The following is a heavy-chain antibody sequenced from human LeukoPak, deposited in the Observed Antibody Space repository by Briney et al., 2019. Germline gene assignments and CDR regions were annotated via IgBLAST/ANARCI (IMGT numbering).Heavy chain of an antibody. Sequence: SETLSLTCAVYGGSFSGYYWSWIRQPPGKGLEWIGEINHSGSTNYNPSLKSRVTISVDTSKNQFSLKLSSVTAADTAVYYCAREVAYCGGDCYSDAFDIWGQGTMVTVSS. J-gene: IGHJ3*02. V-gene: IGHV4-34*09. CDR1: GGSFSGYY. CDR2: INHSGST. CDR3: AREVAYCGGDCYSDAFDI. D-gene: IGHD2-21*02.